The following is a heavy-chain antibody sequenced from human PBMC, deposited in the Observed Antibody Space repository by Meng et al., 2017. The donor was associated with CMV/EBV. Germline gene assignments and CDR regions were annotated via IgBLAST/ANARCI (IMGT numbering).Heavy chain of an antibody. CDR1: GGSISSYY. D-gene: IGHD5-24*01. CDR3: ARGVEMATINYYGMDV. Sequence: SETLSLTCTVSGGSISSYYWSWIRQPPGKGLEWIGYIYYSGSTNYNPSLKSRVTISVDTSKNQFSLKLSSVTAADTAVYYCARGVEMATINYYGMDVWGQGTTVTVSS. V-gene: IGHV4-59*01. CDR2: IYYSGST. J-gene: IGHJ6*02.